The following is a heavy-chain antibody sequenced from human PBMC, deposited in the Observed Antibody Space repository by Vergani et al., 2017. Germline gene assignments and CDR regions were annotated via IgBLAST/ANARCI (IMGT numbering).Heavy chain of an antibody. CDR2: IYPGDSDT. CDR3: ARLPYCSSTSCYTEGNYYYGMDV. Sequence: EVQLVPSGAEVKTPGESLKISCKGSGYSFTSYWIGWVRQLPGKGLEWMGIIYPGDSDTRYSPSFQGQVTISADKSISTAYLQWSSLKASDTAMYYCARLPYCSSTSCYTEGNYYYGMDVWGQGTTVTVSS. CDR1: GYSFTSYW. D-gene: IGHD2-2*02. V-gene: IGHV5-51*03. J-gene: IGHJ6*02.